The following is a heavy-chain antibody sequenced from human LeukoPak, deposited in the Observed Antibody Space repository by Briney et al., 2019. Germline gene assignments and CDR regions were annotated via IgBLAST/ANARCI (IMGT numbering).Heavy chain of an antibody. CDR1: GYTLTELS. J-gene: IGHJ4*02. CDR3: ARDCSSTSCYRGPFDY. Sequence: SVKVSCKVSGYTLTELSMHWVRQAPGQGLEWMGRIIPILGIANYAQKFQGRVTITADKSTSTAYMELSSLRSEDTAVYYCARDCSSTSCYRGPFDYWGQGTLVTVSS. V-gene: IGHV1-69*04. CDR2: IIPILGIA. D-gene: IGHD2-2*02.